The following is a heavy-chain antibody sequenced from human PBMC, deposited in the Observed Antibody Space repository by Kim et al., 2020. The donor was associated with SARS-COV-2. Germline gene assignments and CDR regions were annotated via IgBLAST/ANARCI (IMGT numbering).Heavy chain of an antibody. J-gene: IGHJ6*01. D-gene: IGHD6-13*01. Sequence: SETLSLTCTVSGGSISSYYWSWIRQPPGKGLEWIGYIYYSGSTNYNPSLKSRVTISVDTSKNQFSLKLSSVTATDTAVYYCARYKPRSWYHPAYYYGMDV. CDR1: GGSISSYY. CDR2: IYYSGST. V-gene: IGHV4-59*13. CDR3: ARYKPRSWYHPAYYYGMDV.